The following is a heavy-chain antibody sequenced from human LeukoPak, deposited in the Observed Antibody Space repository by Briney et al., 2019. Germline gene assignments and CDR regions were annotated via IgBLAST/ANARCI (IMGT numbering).Heavy chain of an antibody. V-gene: IGHV3-23*01. Sequence: PGGSLRLSCAASGFTFSSYAMSWVRQAPGKGLEWVPLINVSGGNTYYADSVKGRFTISRDNSKNTLFLQMSSLRAEDTAVYYCAKTSAGVRGGYFDYWGQGTLVTVSS. CDR3: AKTSAGVRGGYFDY. CDR1: GFTFSSYA. CDR2: INVSGGNT. D-gene: IGHD3-10*01. J-gene: IGHJ4*02.